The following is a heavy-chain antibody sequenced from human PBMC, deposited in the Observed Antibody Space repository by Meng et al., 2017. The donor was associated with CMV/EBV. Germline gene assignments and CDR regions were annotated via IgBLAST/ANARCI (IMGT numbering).Heavy chain of an antibody. CDR2: ISAYNGNT. J-gene: IGHJ5*02. V-gene: IGHV1-18*01. CDR1: GYTFTSYG. CDR3: ARTYPGWFDP. Sequence: ASAQVSCKASGYTFTSYGISWVRQAPGQGLEWMGWISAYNGNTNYAQKPQGRVTMATDTSTSTAYKELRSLRSDDTAVYYCARTYPGWFDPWGQGTLVTVSS.